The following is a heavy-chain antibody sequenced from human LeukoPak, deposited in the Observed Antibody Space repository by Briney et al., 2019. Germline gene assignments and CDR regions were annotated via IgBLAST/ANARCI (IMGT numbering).Heavy chain of an antibody. D-gene: IGHD2-2*01. J-gene: IGHJ5*02. CDR1: GYTFTSYD. CDR3: ARALDCSSTSCYPNWFDP. CDR2: MNPNSGAT. V-gene: IGHV1-8*01. Sequence: ASVKVSCKASGYTFTSYDINWLRQATGQGPEWMGWMNPNSGATGYAQKFQGRVTMTRDTSTSTVYMELSSLRSEDTAVYYCARALDCSSTSCYPNWFDPWGQGTLVTVSS.